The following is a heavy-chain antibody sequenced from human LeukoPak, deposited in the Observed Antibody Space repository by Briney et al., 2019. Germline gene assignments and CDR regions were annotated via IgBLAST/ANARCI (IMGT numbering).Heavy chain of an antibody. CDR1: GFTVSSNY. V-gene: IGHV3-53*04. CDR2: IYSGGST. CDR3: ARAQYDFWSGYKDY. D-gene: IGHD3-3*01. J-gene: IGHJ4*02. Sequence: GRSLRLSCAASGFTVSSNYMSWVRQAPGKGLEWVSVIYSGGSTYYADSVKGRFTISRHNSKSTLYLQMNSLRAEDTAVYYCARAQYDFWSGYKDYWGQGTLVTVSS.